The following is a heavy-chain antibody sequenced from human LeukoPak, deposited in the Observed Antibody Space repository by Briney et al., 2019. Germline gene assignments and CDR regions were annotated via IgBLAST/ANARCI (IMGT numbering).Heavy chain of an antibody. CDR3: AKDAPPCSGGSCYSSYYFYGMDV. Sequence: GGSLRLSSVVSGLTFSSYGMHWVRQAPGKGLEWVAVISYDGSNKYYADSAKGRFTISRDNSKNTLYLQMNSLRAEDTAVFYCAKDAPPCSGGSCYSSYYFYGMDVWGKGTTVTVSS. D-gene: IGHD2-15*01. CDR1: GLTFSSYG. V-gene: IGHV3-30*18. CDR2: ISYDGSNK. J-gene: IGHJ6*04.